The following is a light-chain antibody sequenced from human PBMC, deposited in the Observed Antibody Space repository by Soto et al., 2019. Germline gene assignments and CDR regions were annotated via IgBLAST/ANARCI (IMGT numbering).Light chain of an antibody. J-gene: IGKJ2*01. CDR2: GAS. Sequence: EIVLAQSPGTLSLSPGERATLSCRASQSVSSSYLAWYQQKPGQAPRLLIYGASSRATGIPDRFSGSGSGTDFTLTISRLEPEDFAVYYCQQYGSSHSEYTFGQGTKVEIK. CDR3: QQYGSSHSEYT. V-gene: IGKV3-20*01. CDR1: QSVSSSY.